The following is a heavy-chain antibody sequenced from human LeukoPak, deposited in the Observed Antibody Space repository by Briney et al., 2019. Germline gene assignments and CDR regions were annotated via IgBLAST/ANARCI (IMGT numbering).Heavy chain of an antibody. CDR1: GITLSSYD. Sequence: PGGSLRLSCAASGITLSSYDMHWVRQAPGKALEWVAVISYDGSNKDYADSVKGRFTISRDNSKSTLYLQMDSLRTDDTAMYYCARAPWGVGATPPYWGQGTLVTVSS. CDR2: ISYDGSNK. D-gene: IGHD1-26*01. J-gene: IGHJ4*02. CDR3: ARAPWGVGATPPY. V-gene: IGHV3-30-3*01.